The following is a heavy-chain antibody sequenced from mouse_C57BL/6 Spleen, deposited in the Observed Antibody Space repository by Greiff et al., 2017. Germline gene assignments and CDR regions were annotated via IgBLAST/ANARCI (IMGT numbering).Heavy chain of an antibody. CDR1: GYTFTDYE. V-gene: IGHV1-15*01. CDR3: TRGGMVKNYFDY. CDR2: IDPETGGT. Sequence: QVQLQQSGAELVRPGASVTLSCKASGYTFTDYEMHWVKQTPVHGLEWIGAIDPETGGTAYNQKFKGKAILTADKSSSTAYMELRSLTSEDSAVYYCTRGGMVKNYFDYWGQGTTLTVSS. J-gene: IGHJ2*01. D-gene: IGHD2-1*01.